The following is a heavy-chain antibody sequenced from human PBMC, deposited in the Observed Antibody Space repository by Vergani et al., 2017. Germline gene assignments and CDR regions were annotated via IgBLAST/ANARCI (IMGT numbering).Heavy chain of an antibody. V-gene: IGHV3-30*18. CDR3: AKMGGSYPQPNDY. Sequence: QVQLVESGGGVVQPGRSLRLSCAASGFTFSSYGMHWVRQAPGKGLEWVAVISYDGSNKYYADSVKGRFTISRDNSKNTLYLQMNSLRAEDTAVYYCAKMGGSYPQPNDYWGQGTLVTVSS. CDR2: ISYDGSNK. D-gene: IGHD1-26*01. J-gene: IGHJ4*02. CDR1: GFTFSSYG.